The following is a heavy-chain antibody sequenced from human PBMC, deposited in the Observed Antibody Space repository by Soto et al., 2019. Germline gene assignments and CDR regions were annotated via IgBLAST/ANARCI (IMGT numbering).Heavy chain of an antibody. CDR3: VKRCRYGGYEYDY. J-gene: IGHJ4*02. CDR1: GFTFSTYA. CDR2: INDNGDYT. D-gene: IGHD5-12*01. Sequence: PGGSLRLSCSASGFTFSTYAMHWVRQAPGMGLEYVSAINDNGDYTYYADSVKGRFTISRDNSKNTLYLQMSSLRVEDTAVYYCVKRCRYGGYEYDYWGQGTLVTVSS. V-gene: IGHV3-64D*08.